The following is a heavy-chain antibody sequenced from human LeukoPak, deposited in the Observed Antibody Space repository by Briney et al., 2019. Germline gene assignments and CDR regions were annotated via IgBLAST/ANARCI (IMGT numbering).Heavy chain of an antibody. CDR3: ARDPYDYVWGRFDY. V-gene: IGHV7-4-1*02. J-gene: IGHJ4*02. Sequence: ASVKVSCKASGYTFTTYAMNWVRQAPGQGLEWMGWINTNTGNPTYAQGFTGRFVFSLDTSVSTAYLQISSLKAEDTAVYYCARDPYDYVWGRFDYWGQGTLVTVSS. CDR1: GYTFTTYA. D-gene: IGHD3-16*01. CDR2: INTNTGNP.